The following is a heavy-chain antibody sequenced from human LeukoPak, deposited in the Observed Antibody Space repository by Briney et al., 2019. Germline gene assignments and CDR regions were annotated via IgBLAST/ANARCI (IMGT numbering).Heavy chain of an antibody. CDR1: GYTFTSYG. J-gene: IGHJ4*02. Sequence: ASVKVSCKASGYTFTSYGISWVRQAPGQGLEWMGWISAYNGNTNYAQKLQGRVTMTTDTSTSTAYMELSRLRSDDTAVYYCVRGTIVASGTVADYWGQGTLVTVSS. D-gene: IGHD6-13*01. CDR2: ISAYNGNT. V-gene: IGHV1-18*01. CDR3: VRGTIVASGTVADY.